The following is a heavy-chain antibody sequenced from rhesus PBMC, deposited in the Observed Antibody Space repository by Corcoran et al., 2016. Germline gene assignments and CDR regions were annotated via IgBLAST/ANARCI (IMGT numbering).Heavy chain of an antibody. CDR1: GGSISGYY. D-gene: IGHD4-29*01. J-gene: IGHJ4*01. CDR2: MYGNSATT. CDR3: ARDVGVATPFDY. Sequence: QVKLQQWGEGLVKPSETLSLTCAVYGGSISGYYWSWIRQPPGKGLEWIGNMYGNSATTNYNPYLKNQVTITKNTSKNQFSLKLSSVTAADTAVYYCARDVGVATPFDYWGQGVLVTVSS. V-gene: IGHV4-73*01.